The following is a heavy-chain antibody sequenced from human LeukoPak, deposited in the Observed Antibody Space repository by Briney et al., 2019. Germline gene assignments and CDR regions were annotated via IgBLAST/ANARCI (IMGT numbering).Heavy chain of an antibody. D-gene: IGHD3-3*01. J-gene: IGHJ4*02. CDR1: GDSIRSRFYY. CDR3: ARGLASGYPPVPFDS. CDR2: IYYSGST. Sequence: SETLSLTCTVSGDSIRSRFYYWGWIRQPPGKGLEWIGSIYYSGSTYYNPSLKSRVTISVDTSKNQFSLKLSSVTAADTAVYYCARGLASGYPPVPFDSWGQGTLVTVSS. V-gene: IGHV4-39*07.